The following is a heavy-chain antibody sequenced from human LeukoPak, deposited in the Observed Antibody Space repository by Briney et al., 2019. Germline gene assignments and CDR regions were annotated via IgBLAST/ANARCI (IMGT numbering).Heavy chain of an antibody. V-gene: IGHV4-4*07. CDR2: IYTSGST. J-gene: IGHJ4*02. Sequence: PSETLSLTCAVYGGSFSGYYWSWIRQPAGKGLEWIGRIYTSGSTNYNPSLKSRVTMSVDTSKNQFSLKLSSVTAADTAVYYCAREGNDIGTNDYWGQGTLVTVSS. D-gene: IGHD3-9*01. CDR3: AREGNDIGTNDY. CDR1: GGSFSGYY.